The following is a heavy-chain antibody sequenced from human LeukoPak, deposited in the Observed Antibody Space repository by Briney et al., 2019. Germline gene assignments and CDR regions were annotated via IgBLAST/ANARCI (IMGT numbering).Heavy chain of an antibody. V-gene: IGHV3-74*01. CDR2: INSDGSST. D-gene: IGHD2-2*01. Sequence: PGGSLRLSCAASGFTFSSYWMHWVRQAPGKGLVWVSRINSDGSSTSYADSVKGRFTISRDNAKNTLYLQMNSLRAEDTAVYYCARGRAGYCSSTSCSRRYYYYYYYMDVWGKGTTVTVSS. J-gene: IGHJ6*03. CDR3: ARGRAGYCSSTSCSRRYYYYYYYMDV. CDR1: GFTFSSYW.